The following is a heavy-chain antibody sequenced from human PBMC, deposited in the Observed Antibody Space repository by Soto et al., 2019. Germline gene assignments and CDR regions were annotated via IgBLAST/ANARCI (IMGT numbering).Heavy chain of an antibody. CDR3: AKGLVDTAMVRGYYGMDV. CDR1: GFTFSSYA. Sequence: GGSLRLSCAASGFTFSSYAMSWVRQAPGKGLEWVSAISGSGGSTYYADYVKGRFTISRDNSKNTLYLQMNSLRAEDTAVFYCAKGLVDTAMVRGYYGMDVWGQGTTVTVSS. J-gene: IGHJ6*02. D-gene: IGHD5-18*01. CDR2: ISGSGGST. V-gene: IGHV3-23*01.